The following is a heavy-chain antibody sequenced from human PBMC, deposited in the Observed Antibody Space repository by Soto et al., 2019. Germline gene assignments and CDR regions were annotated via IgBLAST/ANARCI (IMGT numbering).Heavy chain of an antibody. J-gene: IGHJ6*02. CDR3: ARAGHLFYYGMDV. Sequence: KPSETLSLTCAVYGGPFTDHYWSWIRQPPGKGLEWIGEIDHSGSTNYNPSLKSRVTIFVDTSKKQFSLKLNSVTAADTAVYYCARAGHLFYYGMDVWGQGTTVTVSS. CDR2: IDHSGST. CDR1: GGPFTDHY. V-gene: IGHV4-34*01.